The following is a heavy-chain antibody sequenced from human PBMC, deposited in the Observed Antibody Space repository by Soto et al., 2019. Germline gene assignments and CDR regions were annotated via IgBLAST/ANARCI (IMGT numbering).Heavy chain of an antibody. CDR1: GGSISTRNYY. V-gene: IGHV4-39*01. Sequence: QLQLQESGPGLVKPSETLSLTCTVSGGSISTRNYYWGWIRQPPGKGPEWIGSIYYSGTTYHNPSLKSRVTISVDPTKNQFSLKVNSVTAADTAVYYCARTVLVVVATDAFDLWGQGTMVTVSS. D-gene: IGHD2-2*01. CDR3: ARTVLVVVATDAFDL. CDR2: IYYSGTT. J-gene: IGHJ3*01.